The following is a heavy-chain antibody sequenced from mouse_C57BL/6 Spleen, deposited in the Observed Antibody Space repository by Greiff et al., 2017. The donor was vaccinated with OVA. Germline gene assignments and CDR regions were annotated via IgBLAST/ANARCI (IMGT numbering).Heavy chain of an antibody. CDR2: IRNKANGYTT. Sequence: EVMLVESGGGLVQPGGSLSLSCAASGFTFTDYYMSWVRQPPGKALEWLGFIRNKANGYTTEYSASVKGRFTISRDNSQSILYLQMNALRAEDSATYYCASSYDELDYWGQGTTLTVSS. CDR1: GFTFTDYY. CDR3: ASSYDELDY. V-gene: IGHV7-3*01. J-gene: IGHJ2*01. D-gene: IGHD2-3*01.